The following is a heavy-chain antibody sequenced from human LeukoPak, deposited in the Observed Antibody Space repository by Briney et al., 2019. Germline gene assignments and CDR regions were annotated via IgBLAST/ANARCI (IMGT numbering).Heavy chain of an antibody. Sequence: GGSPRLSCAASGFTFSSYAMHWVRQAPGKGLEWVAVISYDGSNKYYADSVKGRFTISRDNSKNTLYLQMNSLRAEDTAVYYCARDLYGSGDYWGQGTLVTVSS. J-gene: IGHJ4*02. D-gene: IGHD6-19*01. CDR3: ARDLYGSGDY. CDR1: GFTFSSYA. CDR2: ISYDGSNK. V-gene: IGHV3-30-3*01.